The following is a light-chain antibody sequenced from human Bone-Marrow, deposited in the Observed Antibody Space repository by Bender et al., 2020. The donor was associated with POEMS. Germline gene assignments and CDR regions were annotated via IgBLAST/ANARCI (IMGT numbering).Light chain of an antibody. CDR3: QSYDNSLGGWV. CDR2: GYN. CDR1: SSNTGSGYD. Sequence: QSVLTQPPSVSGAPWQRVTISCTGSSSNTGSGYDINWYQHLPGTAPKLLIYGYNNRPSGVPDRFSGSKSGTSASLAITGLQAEDEGDYYCQSYDNSLGGWVFGGGTKLTVL. J-gene: IGLJ3*02. V-gene: IGLV1-40*01.